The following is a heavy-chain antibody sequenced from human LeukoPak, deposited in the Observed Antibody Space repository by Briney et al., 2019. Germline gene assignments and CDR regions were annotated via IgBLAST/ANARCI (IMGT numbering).Heavy chain of an antibody. V-gene: IGHV3-7*04. CDR3: ARGWSLDY. J-gene: IGHJ4*02. CDR1: GFIFNNYA. D-gene: IGHD6-13*01. Sequence: GGSLRLSCAASGFIFNNYAMSWVRQAPGKGLEWVANIKQDGSEKYYVDSVKGRFTISRDNAKNSLYLQMNSLRAEDTAVYYCARGWSLDYWGQGTLVTVSS. CDR2: IKQDGSEK.